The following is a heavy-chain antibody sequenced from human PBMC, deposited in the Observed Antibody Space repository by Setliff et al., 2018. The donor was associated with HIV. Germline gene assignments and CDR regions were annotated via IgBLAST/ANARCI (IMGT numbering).Heavy chain of an antibody. J-gene: IGHJ3*02. CDR2: ITQGGDSA. D-gene: IGHD3-3*01. V-gene: IGHV3-23*01. CDR1: GFTFSSHV. CDR3: AKILFFAFHT. Sequence: GESLKISCATSGFTFSSHVMGWVRQAPGKGLEWVSVITQGGDSAYYADSVQGRFTISKDHSKNTLYLQMNSLRAEDTAMYYCAKILFFAFHTWGQGTMVTVSS.